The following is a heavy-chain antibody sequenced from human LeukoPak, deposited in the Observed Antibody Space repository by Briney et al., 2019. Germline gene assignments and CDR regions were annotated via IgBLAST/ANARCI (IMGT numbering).Heavy chain of an antibody. CDR1: GFTLSSYS. D-gene: IGHD2/OR15-2a*01. CDR3: ARRGIVKGDI. V-gene: IGHV3-21*01. Sequence: GGSLRLSCAASGFTLSSYSMNWVRQARGKGLEWVSSISSSSSYIYYADSVKGRFAISRDNAKNSLYLQMNSLRAEDTAVYYCARRGIVKGDIWGQGTMVTVS. J-gene: IGHJ3*02. CDR2: ISSSSSYI.